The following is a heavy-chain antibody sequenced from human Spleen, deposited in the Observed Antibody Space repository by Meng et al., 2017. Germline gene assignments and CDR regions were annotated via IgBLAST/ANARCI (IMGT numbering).Heavy chain of an antibody. CDR2: ISSSGSTI. V-gene: IGHV3-48*03. Sequence: GESLKISCAASGFTFSSYEMNWVRQAPGKGLEWVSYISSSGSTIYYADSVKGRFTISRDNAKNSLYLQMNSLRAEDTAVYYCARGGYCSGGSCYYYYYYGMDVWGQGTMVTVSS. CDR3: ARGGYCSGGSCYYYYYYGMDV. J-gene: IGHJ6*02. CDR1: GFTFSSYE. D-gene: IGHD2-15*01.